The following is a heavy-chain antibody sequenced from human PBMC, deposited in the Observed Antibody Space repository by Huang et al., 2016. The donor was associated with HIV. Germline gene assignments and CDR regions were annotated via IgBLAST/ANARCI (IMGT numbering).Heavy chain of an antibody. J-gene: IGHJ4*02. CDR2: VNPNTGNT. CDR3: ARSAYGDLDY. D-gene: IGHD4-17*01. CDR1: GYSFTNYD. Sequence: QVHLVQSGAEVKKPGASVKVSCKASGYSFTNYDINWVRQAPVRGLEWMGLVNPNTGNTGFSQSFQGRATMTRKTSITTAYMELTSLTSEDTAVYYCARSAYGDLDYWGLGTLVIVSS. V-gene: IGHV1-8*02.